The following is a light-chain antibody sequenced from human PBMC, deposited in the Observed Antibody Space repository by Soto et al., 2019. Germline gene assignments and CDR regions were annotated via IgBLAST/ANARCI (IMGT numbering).Light chain of an antibody. Sequence: EIVLTQSPGTLSLSPGERASLSCGASQSISSSFLAWYQQKPGQAPRLLIYDASSRATGIPDRFSGGGSGTDFTLTISRLEPEDFALYYCHQYDNSPLTFGGGTKVDI. V-gene: IGKV3-20*01. CDR2: DAS. CDR3: HQYDNSPLT. J-gene: IGKJ4*01. CDR1: QSISSSF.